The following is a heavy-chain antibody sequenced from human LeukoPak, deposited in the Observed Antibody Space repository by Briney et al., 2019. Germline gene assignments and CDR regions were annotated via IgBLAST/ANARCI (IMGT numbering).Heavy chain of an antibody. J-gene: IGHJ3*01. D-gene: IGHD3-22*01. CDR3: AKAPYLSSGS. CDR2: INHSGST. V-gene: IGHV4-34*01. Sequence: SETLSLTCAVYRGSFRDYYWSWIRQPPGKGLEWIGEINHSGSTNYNPSLKSRVTISLDTSKNQFSLKLTSVTAADTAVYYCAKAPYLSSGSWGQGILVAVSS. CDR1: RGSFRDYY.